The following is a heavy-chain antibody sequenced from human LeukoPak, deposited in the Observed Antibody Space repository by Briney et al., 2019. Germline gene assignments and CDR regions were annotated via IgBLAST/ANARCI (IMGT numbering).Heavy chain of an antibody. CDR3: SRDEELLDYGGNAAGMDV. D-gene: IGHD4-23*01. Sequence: PGRSLRLSCAASGFTFSSYGMHWVRQAPDKGLELVAVIWYNGSNKYYADSVKGRFTISRVNSKNTLYLQMNSLIAEDTAVYYCSRDEELLDYGGNAAGMDVWGKGTTVTVSS. V-gene: IGHV3-33*01. CDR1: GFTFSSYG. CDR2: IWYNGSNK. J-gene: IGHJ6*03.